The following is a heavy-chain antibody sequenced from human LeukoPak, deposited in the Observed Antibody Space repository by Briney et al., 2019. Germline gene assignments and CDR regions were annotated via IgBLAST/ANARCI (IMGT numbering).Heavy chain of an antibody. CDR3: ARDASSWPGGDY. CDR1: GYSISSGYY. D-gene: IGHD6-13*01. V-gene: IGHV4-38-2*02. Sequence: PSETLSFTCTVSGYSISSGYYWGWIRQPPGKGLEWIGSIYHSGSTYYNPSLKSRVTISVDTSKNQFSLKLSSVTAADTAVYYCARDASSWPGGDYWGQGTLVTVSS. CDR2: IYHSGST. J-gene: IGHJ4*02.